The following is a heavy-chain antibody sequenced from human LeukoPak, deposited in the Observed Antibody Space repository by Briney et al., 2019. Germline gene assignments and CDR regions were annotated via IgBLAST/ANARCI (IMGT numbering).Heavy chain of an antibody. CDR2: IYSGGST. CDR1: GFTVSSNY. Sequence: PGGSLSLSCAASGFTVSSNYMSWVPQAPGKGLEWVSVIYSGGSTYYADSVKGRFTISRDNSKNTLYLQMNSLRAEDTAVYYCARDAFRQNWFDPWGQGTLVTVSS. CDR3: ARDAFRQNWFDP. J-gene: IGHJ5*02. V-gene: IGHV3-53*01.